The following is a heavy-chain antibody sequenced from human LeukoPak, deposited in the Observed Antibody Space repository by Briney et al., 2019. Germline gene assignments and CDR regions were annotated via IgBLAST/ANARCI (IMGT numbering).Heavy chain of an antibody. CDR1: GGSISSYY. V-gene: IGHV4-59*01. CDR3: ARENGPYSSSWHIFDY. D-gene: IGHD6-13*01. J-gene: IGHJ4*02. CDR2: IYYSGST. Sequence: PSETLSLTCTVSGGSISSYYWSWIRQPPGKGLEWIGYIYYSGSTNYNPSLKSRVTISVDTSKNQFSLKLSSVTAADTAVYYCARENGPYSSSWHIFDYWGQGTLVTVSS.